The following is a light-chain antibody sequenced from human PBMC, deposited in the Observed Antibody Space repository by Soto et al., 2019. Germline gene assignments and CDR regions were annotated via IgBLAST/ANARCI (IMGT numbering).Light chain of an antibody. V-gene: IGLV2-14*03. CDR3: TSYASSSTPVV. J-gene: IGLJ2*01. Sequence: QFALTQPASVSGSPGQSITISCTGTSSDIGGYKYVSWYQHHPGTAPKLMIYDVTNRPSGVSNRFSGSKSGNTASLTISGLQAEDEGDYYCTSYASSSTPVVFGGGTKLTVL. CDR1: SSDIGGYKY. CDR2: DVT.